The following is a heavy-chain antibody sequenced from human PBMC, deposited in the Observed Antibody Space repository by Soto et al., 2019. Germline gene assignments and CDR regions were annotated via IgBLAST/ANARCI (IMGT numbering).Heavy chain of an antibody. D-gene: IGHD6-6*01. J-gene: IGHJ6*02. CDR3: ATYQAAPSPYYYYGMDV. Sequence: QLQLQESGSGLVKPSQTLSLTCAVSGGSISSGGYSWSWIRQPPGKGPEWIGYIYHSGSTYYNPSLKRRVTISVDRSKNEFSLKLSSVTAADTAVYYCATYQAAPSPYYYYGMDVWGQGTTVTVSS. CDR2: IYHSGST. CDR1: GGSISSGGYS. V-gene: IGHV4-30-2*01.